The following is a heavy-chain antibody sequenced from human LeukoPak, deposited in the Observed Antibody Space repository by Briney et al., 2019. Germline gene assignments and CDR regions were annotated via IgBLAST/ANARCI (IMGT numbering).Heavy chain of an antibody. CDR3: ATTTYYYDSSGYHNKAFDI. CDR1: GGSISDYN. Sequence: SETLSLTCTVSGGSISDYNWSWIRQPPGKGLEWIGYIYNSGSTNFNPSLKSRVTISVDTSKNQFSLKLSSVTAADTAVYYCATTTYYYDSSGYHNKAFDIWGLGIMVTVSS. V-gene: IGHV4-4*09. J-gene: IGHJ3*02. D-gene: IGHD3-22*01. CDR2: IYNSGST.